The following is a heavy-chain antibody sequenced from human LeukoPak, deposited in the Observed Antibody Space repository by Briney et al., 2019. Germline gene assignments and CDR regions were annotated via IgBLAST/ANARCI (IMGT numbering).Heavy chain of an antibody. CDR3: ATESGGNTPYYFDY. V-gene: IGHV3-30*04. Sequence: PGRSLKLSCAASGFTYSSYALHWVRQAPGKGLEWVAVISYDDGSNKYYVDSVKGRFTISRDNSKNTLYLQMNSLRTEDTAVYYCATESGGNTPYYFDYWGQGTLVTVSS. CDR1: GFTYSSYA. CDR2: ISYDDGSNK. D-gene: IGHD2/OR15-2a*01. J-gene: IGHJ4*02.